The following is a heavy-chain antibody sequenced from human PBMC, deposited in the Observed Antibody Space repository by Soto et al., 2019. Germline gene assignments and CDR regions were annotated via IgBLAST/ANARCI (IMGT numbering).Heavy chain of an antibody. Sequence: PVGSLRLSCAASGFTFSRFELHWVRQAPGKGLEWISYISSSGSTAYYASSVEGRFTISRDNANNSVYLQMDSLRAEDTALYYCTRAAWSPYLSFYWGQGALVTVSS. CDR2: ISSSGSTA. J-gene: IGHJ4*02. CDR3: TRAAWSPYLSFY. CDR1: GFTFSRFE. D-gene: IGHD3-10*01. V-gene: IGHV3-48*03.